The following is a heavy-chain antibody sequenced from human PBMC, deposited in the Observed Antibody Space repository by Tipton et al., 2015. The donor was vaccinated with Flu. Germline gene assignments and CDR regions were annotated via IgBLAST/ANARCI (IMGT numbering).Heavy chain of an antibody. J-gene: IGHJ4*02. V-gene: IGHV4-4*07. Sequence: LRLSCTVSGGSISSYYWSWIRQPAGKGQEWIGRIYTSGSTNYNPSLKRRVTMSVATSKNQFSLKLSCVTAADTAVYYCARSTRGYSYGYDYSGQGTLVTVSS. D-gene: IGHD5-18*01. CDR2: IYTSGST. CDR3: ARSTRGYSYGYDY. CDR1: GGSISSYY.